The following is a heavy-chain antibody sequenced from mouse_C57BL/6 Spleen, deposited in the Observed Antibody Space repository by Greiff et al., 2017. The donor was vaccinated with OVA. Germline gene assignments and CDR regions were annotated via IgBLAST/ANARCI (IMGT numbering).Heavy chain of an antibody. V-gene: IGHV1-50*01. CDR3: ARCYSNYWYFDV. CDR2: IDPSDSYT. Sequence: QVQLQQPGAELVKPGASVKLSCKASGYTFTSYWMQWVKQRPGQGLEWIGEIDPSDSYTNYNQKFKGQATLTVDTSSSTAYMQLSSLTAEDAAVYYCARCYSNYWYFDVWGTGTTVTVSS. J-gene: IGHJ1*03. D-gene: IGHD2-5*01. CDR1: GYTFTSYW.